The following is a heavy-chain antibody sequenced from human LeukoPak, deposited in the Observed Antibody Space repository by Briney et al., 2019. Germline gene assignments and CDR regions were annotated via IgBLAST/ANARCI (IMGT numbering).Heavy chain of an antibody. D-gene: IGHD2-2*02. V-gene: IGHV1-2*02. CDR1: GYTFTGYY. CDR2: INPNSGGT. J-gene: IGHJ4*02. Sequence: GASVKVSCKASGYTFTGYYMHWVRQAPGQGLEWMGWINPNSGGTNYAQKFQGRVTMTRDTSISTAYMELSRLRSDDTAVYYCASCRLKISSTSCCTFDYWGQGTLVTVSS. CDR3: ASCRLKISSTSCCTFDY.